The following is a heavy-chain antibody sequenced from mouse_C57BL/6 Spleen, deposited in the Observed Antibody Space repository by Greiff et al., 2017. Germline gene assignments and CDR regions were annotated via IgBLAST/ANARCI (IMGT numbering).Heavy chain of an antibody. CDR1: GYAFTNYL. J-gene: IGHJ3*01. CDR2: INPGSGGT. Sequence: VQLQQSGAELVRPGTSVKVSCKASGYAFTNYLIEWVKQRPGQGLEWIGVINPGSGGTKYNEKFKGKATLTADKSSSTAYMQLSSLTSEDSAVYFCARGSLPRGFAYWGQGTLVTVSA. CDR3: ARGSLPRGFAY. V-gene: IGHV1-54*01.